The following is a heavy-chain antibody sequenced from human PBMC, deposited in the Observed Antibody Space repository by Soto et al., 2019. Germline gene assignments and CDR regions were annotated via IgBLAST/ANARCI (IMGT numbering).Heavy chain of an antibody. CDR1: GFTFSSYG. Sequence: PGGSLRLSCAASGFTFSSYGMHWVRQAPGKGLEWVAVISYDGSNKYYADSVKGRFTISRDNSKNTLYLQMNSLRAEDTAVYYCAKDAVAIPDYGLDVWGQGTTFTVCS. CDR3: AKDAVAIPDYGLDV. D-gene: IGHD6-19*01. CDR2: ISYDGSNK. V-gene: IGHV3-30*18. J-gene: IGHJ6*01.